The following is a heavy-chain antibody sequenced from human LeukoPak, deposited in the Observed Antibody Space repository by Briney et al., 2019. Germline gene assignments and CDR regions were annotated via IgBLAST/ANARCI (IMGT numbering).Heavy chain of an antibody. J-gene: IGHJ4*02. V-gene: IGHV4-39*01. CDR1: GGSISSSSYY. D-gene: IGHD3-3*01. CDR3: ARLNILEGIFDY. Sequence: SETLSPTCTVSGGSISSSSYYWGWIGQPPGKGLEWIGSIYYSGSTYYNPSLKSRVTISVDTSKNQFSLKLSSVTAADTAVYYCARLNILEGIFDYWGQGTLVTVSS. CDR2: IYYSGST.